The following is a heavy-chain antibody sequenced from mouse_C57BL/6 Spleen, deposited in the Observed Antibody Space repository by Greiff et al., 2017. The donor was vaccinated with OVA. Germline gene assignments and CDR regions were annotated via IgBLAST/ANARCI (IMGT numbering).Heavy chain of an antibody. CDR2: IYPGDGDT. D-gene: IGHD2-5*01. J-gene: IGHJ2*01. Sequence: QVQLQQSGAELVKPGASVKISCKASGYAFSSYWMNWVKQRPGKGLEWIGQIYPGDGDTNYNGKFKGKATLTADKSSSTAYMQLSSLTSEDSAVYFCARSYSNSWRDVDYWGQGTTLTVSS. CDR3: ARSYSNSWRDVDY. V-gene: IGHV1-80*01. CDR1: GYAFSSYW.